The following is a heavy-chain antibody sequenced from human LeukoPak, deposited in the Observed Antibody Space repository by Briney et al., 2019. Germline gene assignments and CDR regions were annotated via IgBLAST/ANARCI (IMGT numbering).Heavy chain of an antibody. D-gene: IGHD1-26*01. CDR3: AKGGKWDVTPFDY. CDR1: GFTFTSYS. J-gene: IGHJ4*02. Sequence: GGTLRLSCAASGFTFTSYSMNWVRQAPGKGLEWVSTISGGGGSTYYADSVKGRFTISRDNSKNTLYLQVDSLRAEDTAVYYCAKGGKWDVTPFDYWGQGTLVTVSS. CDR2: ISGGGGST. V-gene: IGHV3-23*01.